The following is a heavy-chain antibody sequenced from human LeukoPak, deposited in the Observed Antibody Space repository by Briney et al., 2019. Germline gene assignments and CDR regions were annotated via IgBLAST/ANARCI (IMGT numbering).Heavy chain of an antibody. D-gene: IGHD4-23*01. J-gene: IGHJ4*02. CDR2: INKDGSDK. CDR1: GFTFNMHW. CDR3: ARDAGYGGNSDY. Sequence: GGSLRLSCAASGFTFNMHWMTWVRQAPGQGLESVAYINKDGSDKYYVDSVKGRFTVSRDNAKNSLYLQMNSLRAEDTAVYYCARDAGYGGNSDYWGQGTLVTVSS. V-gene: IGHV3-7*01.